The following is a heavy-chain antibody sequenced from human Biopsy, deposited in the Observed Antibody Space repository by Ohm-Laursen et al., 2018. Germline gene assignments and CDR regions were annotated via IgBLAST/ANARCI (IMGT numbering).Heavy chain of an antibody. J-gene: IGHJ4*02. CDR2: ISPYNGDA. V-gene: IGHV1-18*01. CDR3: ARDRWPHVTLLGLVVFDF. CDR1: GYTFTNYG. Sequence: SSVKVSCKASGYTFTNYGISWARQAPGQGLEWMGWISPYNGDADYAQKLQGRVTMTTDTSTSTAYMDLRSLRSDDTAVYYCARDRWPHVTLLGLVVFDFWGQGTLVTVSS. D-gene: IGHD3-3*01.